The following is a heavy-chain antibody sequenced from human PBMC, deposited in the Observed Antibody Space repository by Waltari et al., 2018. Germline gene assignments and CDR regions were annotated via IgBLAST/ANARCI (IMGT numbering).Heavy chain of an antibody. CDR3: ARDRRGSIAARPGPNWFDP. Sequence: QVQLQESGPGLVKPSETLSLTCTVSGGSISSYYWSWTRQPPGKGLEWIGYIYYSGSTNYNPSLKSRVTISVDTSKNQFSLKLSSVTAADTAVYYCARDRRGSIAARPGPNWFDPWGQGTLVTVSS. D-gene: IGHD6-6*01. CDR2: IYYSGST. J-gene: IGHJ5*02. CDR1: GGSISSYY. V-gene: IGHV4-59*01.